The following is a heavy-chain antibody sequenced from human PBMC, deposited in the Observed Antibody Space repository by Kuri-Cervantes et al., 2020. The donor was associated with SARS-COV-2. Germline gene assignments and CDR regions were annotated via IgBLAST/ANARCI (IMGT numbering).Heavy chain of an antibody. CDR3: ARHIYASGRLDY. CDR1: GGSISTFY. D-gene: IGHD3-10*01. Sequence: SETLSLTCTVSGGSISTFYWSWIRQPPGKGLEWIGYIHYDGSTCYNPSLKSRVSASVDTSKNQFSLKLKSVTAADTAVYYCARHIYASGRLDYWGQGTLVTVSS. CDR2: IHYDGST. V-gene: IGHV4-59*08. J-gene: IGHJ4*02.